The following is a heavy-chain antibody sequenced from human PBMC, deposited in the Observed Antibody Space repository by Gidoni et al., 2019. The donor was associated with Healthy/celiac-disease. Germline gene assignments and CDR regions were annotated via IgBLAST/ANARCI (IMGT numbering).Heavy chain of an antibody. CDR2: ISGRGGRT. D-gene: IGHD3-3*01. CDR1: GFTFNSYA. Sequence: EVQLLESGGGLVQPVGSLRLSCAASGFTFNSYAMSLVSQAPGKGLEGVSAISGRGGRTDYAEYVKGRLTISRDNSKNTLYLQMNSLRAEDTAVYYCAKVFIRFLEWKDAFDIWGQGTMVTVSS. V-gene: IGHV3-23*01. J-gene: IGHJ3*02. CDR3: AKVFIRFLEWKDAFDI.